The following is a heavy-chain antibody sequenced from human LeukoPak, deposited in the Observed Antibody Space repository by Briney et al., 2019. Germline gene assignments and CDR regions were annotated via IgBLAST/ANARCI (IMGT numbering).Heavy chain of an antibody. CDR3: ARLRGANARQPNYYYYGMDV. Sequence: GESLKISCKGSGYSFTSYWIGWVRQMPGKGLEWMGIINPGASDTRYSPSFQGQVTISADKSISTAYLQWSSLKASETAMYYCARLRGANARQPNYYYYGMDVWGQGTTVTVSS. V-gene: IGHV5-51*01. CDR2: INPGASDT. J-gene: IGHJ6*02. CDR1: GYSFTSYW. D-gene: IGHD4/OR15-4a*01.